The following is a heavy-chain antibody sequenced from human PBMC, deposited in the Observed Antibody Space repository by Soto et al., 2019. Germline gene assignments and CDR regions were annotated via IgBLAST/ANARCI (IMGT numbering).Heavy chain of an antibody. V-gene: IGHV4-31*03. CDR3: ARENYDSIGWLDH. D-gene: IGHD3-22*01. Sequence: PSETLSLTCTVSGGSIRNGGYYWTWIRQHPGKGLEWIGYIYYSGRTYYNPSLKSRVTISIDTSKNQFSLKLSSVTAADTAVYYCARENYDSIGWLDHWGQGTLVTVSS. CDR1: GGSIRNGGYY. J-gene: IGHJ4*02. CDR2: IYYSGRT.